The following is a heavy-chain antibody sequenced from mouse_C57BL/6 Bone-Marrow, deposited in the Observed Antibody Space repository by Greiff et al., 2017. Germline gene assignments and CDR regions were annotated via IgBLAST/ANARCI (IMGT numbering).Heavy chain of an antibody. J-gene: IGHJ4*01. CDR1: GFNIKDYY. CDR3: VPYYYGSSYDHYYAMDY. CDR2: IDPEDGET. V-gene: IGHV14-2*01. D-gene: IGHD1-1*01. Sequence: EVQLQQSGAELVKPGASVKLSCTASGFNIKDYYMHWVKQRTEHGLEWIGRIDPEDGETKYAPKFQGKATITADTSSNTAYLQLSSLTSEDTAVYYCVPYYYGSSYDHYYAMDYWGQGTSVTVAS.